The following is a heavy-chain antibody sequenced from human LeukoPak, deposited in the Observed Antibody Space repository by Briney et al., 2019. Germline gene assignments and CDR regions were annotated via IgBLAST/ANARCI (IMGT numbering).Heavy chain of an antibody. CDR3: AKFNEILTGYFDY. J-gene: IGHJ4*02. CDR2: ISGGGGGT. Sequence: PGGSLRLSCAASGFTFRSYAMGWVRQSPGKGLEWVSSISGGGGGTYYAEFVKGRFTIPRDNSKNTLCLQMNSLRAEDTAVYYCAKFNEILTGYFDYRGQGTLVTVSS. D-gene: IGHD3-9*01. V-gene: IGHV3-23*01. CDR1: GFTFRSYA.